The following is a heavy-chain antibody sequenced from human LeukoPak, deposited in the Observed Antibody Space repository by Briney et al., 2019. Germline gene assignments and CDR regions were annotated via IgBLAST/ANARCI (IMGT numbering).Heavy chain of an antibody. V-gene: IGHV1-18*01. Sequence: ASVKVSCKASGYTFTSYAMNWVRQAPGQGLEWMGWISTYNGNTHYAQNLQGRITMTTDTSTSTAYLELRSLIYDDTALYYCARDSSSLWPEYNWFDPWGQGTLVTVSS. CDR3: ARDSSSLWPEYNWFDP. CDR1: GYTFTSYA. CDR2: ISTYNGNT. J-gene: IGHJ5*02. D-gene: IGHD6-19*01.